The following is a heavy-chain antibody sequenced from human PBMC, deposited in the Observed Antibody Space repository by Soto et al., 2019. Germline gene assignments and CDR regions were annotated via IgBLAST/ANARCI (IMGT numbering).Heavy chain of an antibody. J-gene: IGHJ5*02. V-gene: IGHV4-34*01. D-gene: IGHD6-13*01. CDR3: ARGLRRIAAAGTFDEFFWFDP. Sequence: TSETLSLTCAVYGGSFSGYYWTWIRQPPGTGLEWIGEINHSGSTNYNPSLKSRVTISVDTSKNQFSLKLSSVTAADTAVYYCARGLRRIAAAGTFDEFFWFDPWGQGTLVTVSS. CDR2: INHSGST. CDR1: GGSFSGYY.